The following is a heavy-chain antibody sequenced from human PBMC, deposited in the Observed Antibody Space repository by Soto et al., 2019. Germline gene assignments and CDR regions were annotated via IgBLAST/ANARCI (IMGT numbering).Heavy chain of an antibody. J-gene: IGHJ4*02. CDR2: ISATDGTT. CDR3: TEDGGRGGFLFDY. V-gene: IGHV3-23*01. D-gene: IGHD3-16*01. CDR1: GYTFSTYA. Sequence: EVQLLESGGGLVQPGGSLRLSCAASGYTFSTYAMTWVRQAPGKGLEWVSAISATDGTTYYPGSVKGRFIISRDNSKNTLYLQTNSLRADDTAIYFCTEDGGRGGFLFDYWGQGRLVTVSS.